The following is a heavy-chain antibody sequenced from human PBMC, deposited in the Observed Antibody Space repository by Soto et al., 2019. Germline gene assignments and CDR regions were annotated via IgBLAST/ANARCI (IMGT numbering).Heavy chain of an antibody. D-gene: IGHD3-3*01. V-gene: IGHV1-18*01. CDR3: ARGNLDFWSAYPPGYFDY. Sequence: QVQLVQSGAEVKKPGASVKVSCKASGYTFTSYGISWVRQAPGQGLEWMGWISAYNGNTNYAQKLQGRVTMTTDTSTRTAYMALRFLRSDDTAVYYCARGNLDFWSAYPPGYFDYWGQGTLVTVSS. CDR1: GYTFTSYG. CDR2: ISAYNGNT. J-gene: IGHJ4*02.